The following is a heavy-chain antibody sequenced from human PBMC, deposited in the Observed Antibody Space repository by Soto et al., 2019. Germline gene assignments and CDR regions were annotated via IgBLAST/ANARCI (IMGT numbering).Heavy chain of an antibody. CDR2: ISAYNANT. D-gene: IGHD6-6*01. J-gene: IGHJ4*02. CDR3: ARNHRYSSSFFDS. Sequence: QVRLVLSGDELKKPGASMKVSCKASGYAFSDHGISWVRQAPGQGLEWIGWISAYNANTTYAQKDQVRVSVTTDASTTTAYKELMSLTSDDTAVDYCARNHRYSSSFFDSWSQGTLITVSS. V-gene: IGHV1-18*04. CDR1: GYAFSDHG.